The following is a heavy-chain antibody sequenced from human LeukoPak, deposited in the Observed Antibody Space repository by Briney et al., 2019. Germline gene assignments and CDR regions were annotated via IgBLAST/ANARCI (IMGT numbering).Heavy chain of an antibody. J-gene: IGHJ4*02. Sequence: PGGSLRLSCAASGFTFSSYWMHWVRQAPGKGLVWVSRINSDGSSTSYADSVKGRFTISRDNAKNALYLQMNSLRAEDTAVYYCARGYDSSASPDYWGQGTLVTVSS. CDR3: ARGYDSSASPDY. D-gene: IGHD3-22*01. CDR2: INSDGSST. V-gene: IGHV3-74*01. CDR1: GFTFSSYW.